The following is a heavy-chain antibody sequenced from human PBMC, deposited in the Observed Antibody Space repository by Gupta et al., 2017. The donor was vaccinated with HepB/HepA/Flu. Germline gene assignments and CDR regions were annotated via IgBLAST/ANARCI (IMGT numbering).Heavy chain of an antibody. CDR1: GGSFSGYY. J-gene: IGHJ4*02. CDR2: INHSGST. Sequence: QAQLQQWVAGLLKPSETLSLTCAVYGGSFSGYYWSWIRQPPGKGLEWIGEINHSGSTNYNPSLKSRVTISVDTSKNQFSLKLRSVTAADTAVYYWARGRGNYYYGSGSYYRFDYWGQGTLVTVSS. D-gene: IGHD3-10*01. CDR3: ARGRGNYYYGSGSYYRFDY. V-gene: IGHV4-34*01.